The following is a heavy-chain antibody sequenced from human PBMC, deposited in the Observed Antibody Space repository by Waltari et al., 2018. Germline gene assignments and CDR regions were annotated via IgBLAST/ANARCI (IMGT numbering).Heavy chain of an antibody. Sequence: QVQLQESGPGLVKPSETLSLTCTVSGGSISRYYWSWIRQPPGKGLEWIGSIYYSGSTNYNPSLKSRVTISVDTSKNQFSLKLSSVTAADTAVYYCAREGPIVVVPAAMRENWFDPWGQGTLVTVSS. D-gene: IGHD2-2*01. CDR3: AREGPIVVVPAAMRENWFDP. V-gene: IGHV4-59*01. CDR2: IYYSGST. CDR1: GGSISRYY. J-gene: IGHJ5*02.